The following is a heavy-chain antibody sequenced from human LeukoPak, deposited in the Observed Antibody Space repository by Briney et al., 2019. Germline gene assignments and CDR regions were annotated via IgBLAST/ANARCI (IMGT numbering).Heavy chain of an antibody. CDR2: IYPGDSDT. Sequence: AVSRKISCKGSGYSFTSYWIGWVRQMPGKGLEWMGIIYPGDSDTRYSPSFQGQVTISVDKSISTAYLQWNSLKASDTAMYYCARSTSGYVKSLVDYWGQGTLVTVSS. D-gene: IGHD5-12*01. V-gene: IGHV5-51*01. CDR1: GYSFTSYW. CDR3: ARSTSGYVKSLVDY. J-gene: IGHJ4*02.